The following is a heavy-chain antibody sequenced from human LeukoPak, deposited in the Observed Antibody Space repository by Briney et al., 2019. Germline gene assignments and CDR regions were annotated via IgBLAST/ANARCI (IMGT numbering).Heavy chain of an antibody. Sequence: QSGGSLRLSCAASGFTFRRYWMSWARQASGKGLEWVANIRQDGSEKYYVDSVKGRFTISRDNAKNSLYLQMNSLRPEDTAVYYCARARFGYNRGPFDYWGQGILVTVSS. CDR2: IRQDGSEK. J-gene: IGHJ4*02. CDR3: ARARFGYNRGPFDY. D-gene: IGHD5-24*01. V-gene: IGHV3-7*02. CDR1: GFTFRRYW.